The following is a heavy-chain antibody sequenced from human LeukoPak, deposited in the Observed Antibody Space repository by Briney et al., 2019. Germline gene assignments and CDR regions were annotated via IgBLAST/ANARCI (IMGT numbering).Heavy chain of an antibody. CDR1: GFTFSTYA. J-gene: IGHJ4*02. V-gene: IGHV3-7*02. D-gene: IGHD3/OR15-3a*01. Sequence: GGSLRLSCAASGFTFSTYAMSWVRQAPGKGLEWVANIKQDGSEKYYVDSVKGRFTISRDNAKNSLYLQMNSLRAEDTGVYYCARPRTYWGQGTLVSVSS. CDR2: IKQDGSEK. CDR3: ARPRTY.